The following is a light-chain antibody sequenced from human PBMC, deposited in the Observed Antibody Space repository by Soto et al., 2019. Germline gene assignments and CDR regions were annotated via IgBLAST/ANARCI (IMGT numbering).Light chain of an antibody. Sequence: IVMTQSPATLSMSPGERATLSCRASQSLNRDLAWYQQKPGQSPRLLIFGASIRATGIPDRFSGSGSGTDFTLTISRLEPEDFAVFYCQLYTAFGQGTKVDIK. CDR3: QLYTA. J-gene: IGKJ1*01. CDR1: QSLNRD. V-gene: IGKV3D-15*01. CDR2: GAS.